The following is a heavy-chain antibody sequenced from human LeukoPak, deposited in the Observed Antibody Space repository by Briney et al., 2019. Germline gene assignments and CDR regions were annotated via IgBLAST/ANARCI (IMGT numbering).Heavy chain of an antibody. CDR1: GFTFSSYG. CDR3: AKDLLMTQLTVTAPFDY. D-gene: IGHD4-17*01. CDR2: VWHDGNHQ. Sequence: GGSLRLSCVASGFTFSSYGMAWVRQAPGKGLEWLAHVWHDGNHQHLADSVKGRFTISRDNSKNTVYLQMNSLRAEDTAVYYCAKDLLMTQLTVTAPFDYWGQGALVTVSS. V-gene: IGHV3-30*02. J-gene: IGHJ4*02.